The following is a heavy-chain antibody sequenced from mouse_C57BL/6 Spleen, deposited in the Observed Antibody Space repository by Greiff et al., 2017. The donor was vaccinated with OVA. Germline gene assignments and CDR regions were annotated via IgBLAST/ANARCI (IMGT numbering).Heavy chain of an antibody. J-gene: IGHJ3*01. CDR2: IDPENGDT. D-gene: IGHD2-1*01. CDR3: TTLYGNYPVAY. V-gene: IGHV14-4*01. Sequence: EVKLQQSGAELVRPGASVKLSCTASGFNIKDDYMHWVKQRPEQGLEWIGWIDPENGDTEYASKFQGKATITADTSSNTAYLQLSSLTSEDTAVYYCTTLYGNYPVAYWGQGTLVTVSA. CDR1: GFNIKDDY.